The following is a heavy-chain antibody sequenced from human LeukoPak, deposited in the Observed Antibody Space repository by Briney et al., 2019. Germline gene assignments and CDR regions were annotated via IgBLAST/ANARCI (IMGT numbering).Heavy chain of an antibody. V-gene: IGHV4-30-4*01. Sequence: SETLSLTCTVSGGSISSGDYYWSWIRQPPGKGLEWIGYIYYSGSTYYNPSLKSRVTISVDTSKNQFSLKLSSVTAADTAVYYCARVGREMATITNYFDYWGQGTPVTVSS. CDR3: ARVGREMATITNYFDY. D-gene: IGHD5-24*01. J-gene: IGHJ4*02. CDR2: IYYSGST. CDR1: GGSISSGDYY.